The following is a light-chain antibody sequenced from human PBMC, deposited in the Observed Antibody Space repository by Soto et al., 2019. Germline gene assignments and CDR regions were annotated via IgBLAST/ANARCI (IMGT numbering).Light chain of an antibody. J-gene: IGKJ1*01. V-gene: IGKV3-20*01. CDR1: QSVSSSY. CDR2: GAS. CDR3: QQYGSSPLT. Sequence: EIVLTQSPGTLSLSPGERATLSCRASQSVSSSYLDWYQQKPCQAPRLLIYGASSRATGIPDMFSGSGSGTDFTLTISRLEPEDFAVYYCQQYGSSPLTFGQGTKVEIK.